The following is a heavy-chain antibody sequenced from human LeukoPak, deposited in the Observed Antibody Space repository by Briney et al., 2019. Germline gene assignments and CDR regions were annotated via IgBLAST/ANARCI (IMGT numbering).Heavy chain of an antibody. Sequence: KPSETLSLTCTVSGGSISSYYWSWIRQPPGKGLEWIGYVYYSGSTNYNPPLKSRVTISVDTSKNQFSLKLSSVTAADTAVYYCARGTMVRGPRPDYWGQGTLVTVSS. V-gene: IGHV4-59*01. CDR2: VYYSGST. D-gene: IGHD3-10*01. CDR1: GGSISSYY. CDR3: ARGTMVRGPRPDY. J-gene: IGHJ4*02.